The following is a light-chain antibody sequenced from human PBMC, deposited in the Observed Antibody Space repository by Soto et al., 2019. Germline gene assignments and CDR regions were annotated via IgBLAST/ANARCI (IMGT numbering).Light chain of an antibody. V-gene: IGKV1-33*01. CDR1: QNINNY. CDR3: QQYDNLQLT. CDR2: DAS. Sequence: DIQMTQSPSSLSASVGDRVTITCQASQNINNYLNWYQQKPGRAPKLLIYDASNLETGVPSRFSGSGSGTDFTFTISSLQPEDIATYYCQQYDNLQLTFGGGTKVDIK. J-gene: IGKJ4*01.